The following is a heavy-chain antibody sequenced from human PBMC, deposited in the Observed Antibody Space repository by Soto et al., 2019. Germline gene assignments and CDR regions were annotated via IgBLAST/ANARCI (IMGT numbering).Heavy chain of an antibody. V-gene: IGHV3-30-3*01. D-gene: IGHD3-3*01. CDR2: ISYDGSNK. Sequence: GGSLRLSCAASGFTFSSYAMHWVRQAPGKGLEWVAVISYDGSNKYYADSVKGRFTISRDNSKNTLYLQMNSLRAEDTAVYYCARDRYYDFWSYVEDYYYGMDVWGQGTTVTVSS. CDR3: ARDRYYDFWSYVEDYYYGMDV. J-gene: IGHJ6*02. CDR1: GFTFSSYA.